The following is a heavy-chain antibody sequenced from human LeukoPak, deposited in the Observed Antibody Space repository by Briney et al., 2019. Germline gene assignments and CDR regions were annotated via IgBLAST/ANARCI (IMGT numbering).Heavy chain of an antibody. CDR3: ASSEYSSSSVDY. D-gene: IGHD6-6*01. Sequence: SETLSLTCTVSGGSISSYYWSWIRQPPGKGLEWIGYIYYSGSTNYNPSLKSRVTISVDTSKNQFSLKLSSVTAADTAVYYCASSEYSSSSVDYWGQGTLVTVSS. CDR1: GGSISSYY. CDR2: IYYSGST. J-gene: IGHJ4*02. V-gene: IGHV4-59*12.